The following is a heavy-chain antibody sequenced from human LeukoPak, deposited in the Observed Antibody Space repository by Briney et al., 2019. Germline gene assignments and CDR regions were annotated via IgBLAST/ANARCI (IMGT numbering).Heavy chain of an antibody. Sequence: LQTLSLTCTVSGGSLSSGDYYWSWVRQPPGKGLGWIGYIYFSGSTYYNPSLKSRVTISVDTSKNQFSLKLSSVTAADTAVYYCARDRNCGGDCYSGYAFDIWGQGTMVTVSS. V-gene: IGHV4-30-4*01. CDR2: IYFSGST. J-gene: IGHJ3*02. CDR3: ARDRNCGGDCYSGYAFDI. CDR1: GGSLSSGDYY. D-gene: IGHD2-21*02.